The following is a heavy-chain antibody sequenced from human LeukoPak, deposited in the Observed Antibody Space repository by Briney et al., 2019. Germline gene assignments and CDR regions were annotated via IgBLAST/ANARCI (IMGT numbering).Heavy chain of an antibody. Sequence: GGSLRLSCTASGFTFSRYWMTWVRQAPGKGLEWLATINQDGGEKYYVDSVKGRFTISRDNAKNSLSLQMNSLRAEDTAVYYCTTFYTRLTDYWGQGTLVTVSS. CDR2: INQDGGEK. J-gene: IGHJ4*02. CDR3: TTFYTRLTDY. V-gene: IGHV3-7*05. CDR1: GFTFSRYW. D-gene: IGHD2/OR15-2a*01.